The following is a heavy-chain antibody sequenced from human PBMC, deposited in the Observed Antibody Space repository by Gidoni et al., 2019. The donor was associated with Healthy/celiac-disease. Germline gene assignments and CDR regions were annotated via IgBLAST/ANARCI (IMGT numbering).Heavy chain of an antibody. CDR3: ARDCSGGSCYPSGGYYGMDV. J-gene: IGHJ6*02. CDR2: IYSGGST. CDR1: GFPVSSNY. D-gene: IGHD2-15*01. V-gene: IGHV3-66*02. Sequence: EVQLVESGGGLVQPGGSLRLSCAASGFPVSSNYLSWVRQAPGKGLEWVSVIYSGGSTYYADSVKGRFTISRDNSKNTLYLQMNSLRAEDTAVYYCARDCSGGSCYPSGGYYGMDVWGQGTTVTVSS.